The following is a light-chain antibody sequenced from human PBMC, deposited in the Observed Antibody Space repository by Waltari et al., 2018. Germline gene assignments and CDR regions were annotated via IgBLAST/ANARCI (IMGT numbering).Light chain of an antibody. Sequence: EIVMTQTPLSLSVTPGQAASISCRSSQSLRHSDGKTHLYWYLQKPGQPPKLLISEVSSRFSGVPGRFSGSGSGTDFTLSISSLEPDDFALYYCQQRYNWPQVTFGQGTRLEI. CDR1: QSLRHSDGKTH. V-gene: IGKV2-29*01. CDR3: QQRYNWPQVT. J-gene: IGKJ2*01. CDR2: EVS.